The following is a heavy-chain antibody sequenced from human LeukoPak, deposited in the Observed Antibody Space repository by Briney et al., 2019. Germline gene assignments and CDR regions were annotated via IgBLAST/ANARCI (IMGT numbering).Heavy chain of an antibody. Sequence: ASVKVSCKASGYTLTELSMHWVRQALGKGLEWMGGFDPEDGETIYAQKFQGRVTMTEDTSTDTAYMELSSLRSEDTAVYYCATRVEGPNLAYCGGDCYARGAFDIWGQGTMVTVSS. J-gene: IGHJ3*02. D-gene: IGHD2-21*02. CDR2: FDPEDGET. CDR3: ATRVEGPNLAYCGGDCYARGAFDI. CDR1: GYTLTELS. V-gene: IGHV1-24*01.